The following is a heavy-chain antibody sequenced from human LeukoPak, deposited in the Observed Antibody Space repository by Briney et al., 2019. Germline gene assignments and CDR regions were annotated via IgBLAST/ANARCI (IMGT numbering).Heavy chain of an antibody. CDR2: IIPIFGTA. Sequence: VKVSCKASGGTFTSYAISWVRQAPGQGLEWMGGIIPIFGTANYAQKFQGRVTITADESTSTAYMELSSLRSEDTAVYYCARAHRTGRYFDYWGQGTLVTVSS. V-gene: IGHV1-69*13. CDR3: ARAHRTGRYFDY. J-gene: IGHJ4*02. D-gene: IGHD7-27*01. CDR1: GGTFTSYA.